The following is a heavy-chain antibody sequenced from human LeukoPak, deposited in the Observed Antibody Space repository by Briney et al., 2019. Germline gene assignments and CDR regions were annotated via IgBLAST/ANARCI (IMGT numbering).Heavy chain of an antibody. V-gene: IGHV4-39*01. CDR3: ARRSMATVDY. Sequence: SETLSLTCTVSGGSISSSSYYWGWIRQPPGKGLEWIGSIYYSRRTYYNPSLKSRFTISLGTSKNPIALTVISVTAAVSDVDCCARRSMATVDYWGEGSLVTVSS. CDR1: GGSISSSSYY. CDR2: IYYSRRT. J-gene: IGHJ4*02. D-gene: IGHD5-24*01.